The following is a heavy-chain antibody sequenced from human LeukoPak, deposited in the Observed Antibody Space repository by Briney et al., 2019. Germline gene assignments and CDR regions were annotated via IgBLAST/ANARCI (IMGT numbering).Heavy chain of an antibody. D-gene: IGHD6-13*01. J-gene: IGHJ4*02. CDR1: RFTFSNYW. CDR3: ARETHPAAAVDY. CDR2: IKQDGSEK. Sequence: GGSLRLSRAASRFTFSNYWMSWVRQAPGKGLEWVANIKQDGSEKYYVDSVKGRFTISRDNAKNSLYLHMNSLRAEDTAVYFCARETHPAAAVDYWGQGTLVTVSS. V-gene: IGHV3-7*01.